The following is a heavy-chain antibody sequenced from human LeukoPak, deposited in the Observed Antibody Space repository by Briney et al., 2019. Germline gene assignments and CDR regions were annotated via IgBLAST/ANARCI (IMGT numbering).Heavy chain of an antibody. CDR1: GFNFISYS. CDR2: ISGRSVFI. V-gene: IGHV3-21*01. CDR3: TRDQAVRYAFDI. D-gene: IGHD3-10*01. Sequence: GGSLRLSCEASGFNFISYSMGWVRQAPGKGLEWVASISGRSVFISYSDSVKGRFTISRDNTKNSLFLELSSLRPDDTAVYYCTRDQAVRYAFDIWGQGSVVTVSS. J-gene: IGHJ3*02.